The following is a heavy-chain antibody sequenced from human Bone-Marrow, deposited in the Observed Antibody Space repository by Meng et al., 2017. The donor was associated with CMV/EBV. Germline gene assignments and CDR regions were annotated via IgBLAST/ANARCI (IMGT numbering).Heavy chain of an antibody. V-gene: IGHV3-30-3*01. Sequence: GGSLRLSCAASGFTFSSYAMHWVRQAPGKGLEWVAVISYDGSNKYYADSVKGRFTISRDNSKNTLYLQMNSLRAEDTAVYYCARRLHYFDYWGQGTLFTVSS. CDR1: GFTFSSYA. CDR2: ISYDGSNK. J-gene: IGHJ4*02. CDR3: ARRLHYFDY. D-gene: IGHD4-11*01.